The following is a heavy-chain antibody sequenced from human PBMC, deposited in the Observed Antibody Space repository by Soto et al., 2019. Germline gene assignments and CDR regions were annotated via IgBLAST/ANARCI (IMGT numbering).Heavy chain of an antibody. CDR3: AKDRYLDHDSRGYLFDN. J-gene: IGHJ4*02. CDR1: GFTFNIYA. V-gene: IGHV3-23*01. Sequence: EVQLLESGGDLIQPGGSLRLSCAASGFTFNIYAMTWVRQAPGKGLEWVSAISRYGDFTYYADSVEGRFTISRDNSKNTLYLQMNSLRAEDTAVYYCAKDRYLDHDSRGYLFDNWGQGTLVKVSS. CDR2: ISRYGDFT. D-gene: IGHD3-22*01.